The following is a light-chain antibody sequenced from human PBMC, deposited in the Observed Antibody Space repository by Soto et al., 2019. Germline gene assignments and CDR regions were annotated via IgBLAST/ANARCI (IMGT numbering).Light chain of an antibody. V-gene: IGLV2-14*01. CDR2: AVS. CDR1: SSDVGGYNY. J-gene: IGLJ1*01. CDR3: SSYTSSSTLGV. Sequence: QSALTQPASVSGSPGQSITISCTGTSSDVGGYNYVSWYQQHPGKAPKLMIYAVSNRPSGVSNRFSGSKSGNTASLTISGLQTEDEADYYCSSYTSSSTLGVFGTGTKAPS.